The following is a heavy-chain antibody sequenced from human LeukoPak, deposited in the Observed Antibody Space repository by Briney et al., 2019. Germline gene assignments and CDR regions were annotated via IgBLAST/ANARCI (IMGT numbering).Heavy chain of an antibody. Sequence: GGSLRLSCTASGFTFSTYWRHWVRQAPGKGLEWVAAIKQDGSEKYYVDSVKGGFTISRETAKNSLYLQMNSLRAEATAVYLCGRGMDVWGQATTVTV. V-gene: IGHV3-7*04. CDR1: GFTFSTYW. CDR3: GRGMDV. J-gene: IGHJ6*02. CDR2: IKQDGSEK.